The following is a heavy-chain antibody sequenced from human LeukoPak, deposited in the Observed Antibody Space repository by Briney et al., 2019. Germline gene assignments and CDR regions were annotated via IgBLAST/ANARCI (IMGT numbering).Heavy chain of an antibody. Sequence: SETLSLTCAVYGGSFSGYYWSWTRQPPGKGLEWIGEINHSGSTNYNPSLKSRVTISVDTSKNQFSLKLSSVTAADTAVYYCARSSSWYSLPFDYWGQGTLVTVSS. CDR3: ARSSSWYSLPFDY. D-gene: IGHD6-13*01. CDR1: GGSFSGYY. V-gene: IGHV4-34*01. J-gene: IGHJ4*02. CDR2: INHSGST.